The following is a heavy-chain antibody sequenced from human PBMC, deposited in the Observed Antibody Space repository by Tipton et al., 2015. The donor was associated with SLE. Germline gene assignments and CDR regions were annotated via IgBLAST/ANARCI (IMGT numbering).Heavy chain of an antibody. J-gene: IGHJ4*02. D-gene: IGHD3-10*01. V-gene: IGHV3-48*01. Sequence: SLRLSCAASGFTFSSYSMNWVRQAPGKGLEWVSYISSSSSTIYYADSVKGRFTISRDNAKNSLYLQMNSLRAEDTAVYYCATLWFRELLYPFDYWGQGTLVTVSS. CDR3: ATLWFRELLYPFDY. CDR1: GFTFSSYS. CDR2: ISSSSSTI.